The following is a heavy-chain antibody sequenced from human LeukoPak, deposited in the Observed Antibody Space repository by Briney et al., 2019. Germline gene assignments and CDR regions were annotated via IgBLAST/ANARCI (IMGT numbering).Heavy chain of an antibody. V-gene: IGHV5-51*01. Sequence: GESLKISCKGSGYSFISYWIGWVRQMPGKGLEWMGIIYPGDSDTRYSPSFQGQVTISADKSIGTAYLQWSSLKASDTAMYYCARLPYCGGDCYSLIDYWGQGTLVTVSS. CDR1: GYSFISYW. CDR3: ARLPYCGGDCYSLIDY. D-gene: IGHD2-21*02. CDR2: IYPGDSDT. J-gene: IGHJ4*02.